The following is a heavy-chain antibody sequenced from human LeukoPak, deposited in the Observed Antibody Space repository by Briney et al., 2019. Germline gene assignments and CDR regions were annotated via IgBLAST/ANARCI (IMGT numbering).Heavy chain of an antibody. D-gene: IGHD5-18*01. Sequence: GGSLRLSCAASGFTFSSYWMSWVRQAPGKGLEWVANIKQDGSEKYYVDSVKGRFTISRDNAKNSLYLQMNSLRAEDTAVYYCARDLPGADSYGPRPFDYWGQGTLVTVSS. CDR2: IKQDGSEK. J-gene: IGHJ4*02. CDR1: GFTFSSYW. CDR3: ARDLPGADSYGPRPFDY. V-gene: IGHV3-7*01.